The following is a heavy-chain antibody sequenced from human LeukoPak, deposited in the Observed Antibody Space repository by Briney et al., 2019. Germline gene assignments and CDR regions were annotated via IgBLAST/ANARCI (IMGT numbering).Heavy chain of an antibody. Sequence: GGSLRLSCAASGFTFSSYSMNWVRQAPGKGLEWVANIKQDGSEKYYVDSVKGRFTISRDNAKNSLYLQMNSLRAEDTAVYYCARPRGYSYGLDAFDIWGQGTMVTVSS. CDR1: GFTFSSYS. CDR3: ARPRGYSYGLDAFDI. CDR2: IKQDGSEK. J-gene: IGHJ3*02. D-gene: IGHD5-18*01. V-gene: IGHV3-7*01.